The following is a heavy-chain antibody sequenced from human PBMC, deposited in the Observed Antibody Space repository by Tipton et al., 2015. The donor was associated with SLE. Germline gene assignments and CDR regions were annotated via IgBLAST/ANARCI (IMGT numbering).Heavy chain of an antibody. J-gene: IGHJ5*02. Sequence: SLRLSCAASGFTFSSYSMNWVRQAPGKGLEWVSYISSSSSTIYYADSVKGRFTISRDNSKNTLYLQMNSLRAEDTAVYYCARSPSGTGDWFDPWGQGTLVTVSS. CDR3: ARSPSGTGDWFDP. CDR2: ISSSSSTI. D-gene: IGHD7-27*01. CDR1: GFTFSSYS. V-gene: IGHV3-48*01.